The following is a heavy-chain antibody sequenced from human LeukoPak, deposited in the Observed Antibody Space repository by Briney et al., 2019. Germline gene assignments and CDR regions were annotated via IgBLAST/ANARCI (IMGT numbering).Heavy chain of an antibody. Sequence: GGSLRLSCAASGFTFSSYSMNWVRQAPGKGLEWVSSTSSSSSYIYYADSVKGRFTISRDNAKNSLYLQMNSLRAEDTAVYYCAREWSSGPFDYWGQGTLVTVSS. D-gene: IGHD6-19*01. V-gene: IGHV3-21*01. J-gene: IGHJ4*02. CDR1: GFTFSSYS. CDR3: AREWSSGPFDY. CDR2: TSSSSSYI.